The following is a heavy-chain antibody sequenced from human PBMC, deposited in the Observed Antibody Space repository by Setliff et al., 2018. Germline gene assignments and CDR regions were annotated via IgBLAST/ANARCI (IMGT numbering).Heavy chain of an antibody. D-gene: IGHD2-21*01. CDR1: GFTFSSHG. J-gene: IGHJ3*02. CDR2: ISSDGNIK. Sequence: GGSLRLSCVASGFTFSSHGMLWVRQAPGKGLEWVAVISSDGNIKFHAESVKGRFTISRDNSKNTQYRQMHSLRADDTAVYYCARGGGGHIVVATFDFDIWGQGTKVTVSS. V-gene: IGHV3-30*03. CDR3: ARGGGGHIVVATFDFDI.